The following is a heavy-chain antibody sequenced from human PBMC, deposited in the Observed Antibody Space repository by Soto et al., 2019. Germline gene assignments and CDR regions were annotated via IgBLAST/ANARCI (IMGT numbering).Heavy chain of an antibody. J-gene: IGHJ4*02. CDR1: GDTFTDYY. D-gene: IGHD2-21*02. V-gene: IGHV1-46*01. CDR2: VNPSGGHT. CDR3: ARGGHVVVVTAALDY. Sequence: QVQLMQSGAEVKKPGASVKVSCKASGDTFTDYYIHWVRQAPGQGLEWMGTVNPSGGHTTYAQHFLGRVPTTXXXSXXTLYMELTSLTADDTAVYYCARGGHVVVVTAALDYWGQGTLVTVSS.